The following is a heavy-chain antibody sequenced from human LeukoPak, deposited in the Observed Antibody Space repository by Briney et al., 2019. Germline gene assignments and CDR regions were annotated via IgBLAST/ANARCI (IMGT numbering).Heavy chain of an antibody. Sequence: SQTLSLTCTVSGGSISSGDYYWSWIRQPPGKGLEWIGYIYYSGSTYYNPSLKSRVTISVDTSKNQFSLKLSSVTAADTAVYYCAREERASQMYYYGSGSPWYYYGMDVWGQGTTVTVSS. J-gene: IGHJ6*02. CDR1: GGSISSGDYY. CDR2: IYYSGST. V-gene: IGHV4-30-4*01. CDR3: AREERASQMYYYGSGSPWYYYGMDV. D-gene: IGHD3-10*01.